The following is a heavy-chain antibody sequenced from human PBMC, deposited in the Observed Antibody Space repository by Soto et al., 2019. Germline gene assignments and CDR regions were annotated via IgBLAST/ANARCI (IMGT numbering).Heavy chain of an antibody. J-gene: IGHJ6*02. CDR1: GGSISSGGYY. V-gene: IGHV4-31*03. Sequence: SETLSLTCTVSGGSISSGGYYWSWIRQHPGKGLEWIGYIYYSGSTYYNPSLKSRVTISVDTSKNQFSLKLSSVTAADTAVYYCARDRIVVGNNSGMDVWGQGTTVTVSS. D-gene: IGHD2-21*01. CDR3: ARDRIVVGNNSGMDV. CDR2: IYYSGST.